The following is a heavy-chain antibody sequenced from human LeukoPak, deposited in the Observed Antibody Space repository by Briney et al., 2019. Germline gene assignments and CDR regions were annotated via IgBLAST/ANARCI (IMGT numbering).Heavy chain of an antibody. V-gene: IGHV4-34*01. D-gene: IGHD3-22*01. CDR1: GGSFSGYY. CDR3: ARGPVPSGYFFDY. Sequence: SETLSLTCAVYGGSFSGYYWSWIREPPGKGLEWIGEINHSGSTNYNPSLKSRVTISVDTSKSQFSLKLSSVTAADTAVYYCARGPVPSGYFFDYWGQGTLVTVSS. J-gene: IGHJ4*02. CDR2: INHSGST.